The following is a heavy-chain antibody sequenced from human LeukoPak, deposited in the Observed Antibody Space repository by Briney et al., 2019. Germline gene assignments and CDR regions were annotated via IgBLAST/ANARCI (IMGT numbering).Heavy chain of an antibody. CDR2: VSPYDGNT. CDR1: GYTFTTYG. D-gene: IGHD3-3*01. V-gene: IGHV1-18*01. Sequence: ASVKVSCKASGYTFTTYGISWVRQAPGQGLEWMGWVSPYDGNTDYAQKLQGRVTMTTDTSTSTAYMELRSLRSDDTAVYYCARDMYYDFWSGYYMFGDPVAWGQGTLVTVSS. J-gene: IGHJ5*02. CDR3: ARDMYYDFWSGYYMFGDPVA.